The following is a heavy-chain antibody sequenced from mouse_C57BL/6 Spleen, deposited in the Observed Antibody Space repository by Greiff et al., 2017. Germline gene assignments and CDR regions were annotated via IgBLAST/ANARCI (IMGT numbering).Heavy chain of an antibody. Sequence: DVHLVESGGGLVKPGGSLKLSCAASGFTFSDYGMHWVRQAPEKGLEWVAYISSGSSTLYYADTVKGRFTISRDNAKNTLFLQMTSLRSEDTAMYYCARDFLGYWGQGTTLTVSS. CDR2: ISSGSSTL. J-gene: IGHJ2*01. CDR3: ARDFLGY. CDR1: GFTFSDYG. V-gene: IGHV5-17*01.